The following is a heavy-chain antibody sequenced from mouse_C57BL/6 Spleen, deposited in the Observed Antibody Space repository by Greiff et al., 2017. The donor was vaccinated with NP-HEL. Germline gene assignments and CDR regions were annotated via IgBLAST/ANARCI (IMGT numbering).Heavy chain of an antibody. CDR1: GYTFTDYN. CDR3: ECWSYTYYFDY. D-gene: IGHD2-12*01. CDR2: IYPDNGGT. V-gene: IGHV1-22*01. Sequence: VQLKESGPELVRPGASVKMSCKASGYTFTDYNMHWVRQSPGQGLEWIGDIYPDNGGTCYNQKFKGKATLTVNKSSSTAYMELSSLTSEDSAVYSVECWSYTYYFDYWGQGTTLTVSS. J-gene: IGHJ2*01.